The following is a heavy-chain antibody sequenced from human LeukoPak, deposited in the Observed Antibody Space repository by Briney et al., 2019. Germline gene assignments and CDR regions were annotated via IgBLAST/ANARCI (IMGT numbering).Heavy chain of an antibody. CDR1: GFTFSSYA. Sequence: GRSLRLSCAASGFTFSSYAMHWVCQAPGKGLEWVAVISYDGSNKYYADSVKGRFTISRDNSKNTLYLQMNSLRAEDTAVYYCASVLGYCSGGSCPPIDYWGQGTLVTVSS. D-gene: IGHD2-15*01. V-gene: IGHV3-30-3*01. J-gene: IGHJ4*02. CDR3: ASVLGYCSGGSCPPIDY. CDR2: ISYDGSNK.